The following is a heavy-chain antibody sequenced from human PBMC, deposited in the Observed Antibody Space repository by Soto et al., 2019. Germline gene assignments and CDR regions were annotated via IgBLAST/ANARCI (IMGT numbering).Heavy chain of an antibody. CDR1: RYTFSTYA. V-gene: IGHV1-3*05. CDR3: ARDASGTYHGWLDP. D-gene: IGHD1-26*01. CDR2: IHGGNGDT. Sequence: QVQLLQSGAEEKKPGASVKVSCKAFRYTFSTYAIHWVRQAPGQRLEWMGWIHGGNGDTKYSQNFQDRITITRDTSASTASMVLSSLTSEDTAVYYCARDASGTYHGWLDPWGQGTLVIVSS. J-gene: IGHJ5*02.